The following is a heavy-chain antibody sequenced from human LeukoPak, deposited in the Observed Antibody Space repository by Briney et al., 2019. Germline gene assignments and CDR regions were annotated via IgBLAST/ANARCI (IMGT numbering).Heavy chain of an antibody. CDR2: IRDSGLST. J-gene: IGHJ5*02. CDR1: GFTFSTYD. V-gene: IGHV3-23*01. D-gene: IGHD4-11*01. CDR3: AKDHGRLHLINWFDP. Sequence: GGSLKLSCTASGFTFSTYDMKWVRQAPGKGLEWVSSIRDSGLSTYYADSVKGRFTISRDNSKNSLYLQMNSLRVEDTAVYYCAKDHGRLHLINWFDPWGQGTLLTVSS.